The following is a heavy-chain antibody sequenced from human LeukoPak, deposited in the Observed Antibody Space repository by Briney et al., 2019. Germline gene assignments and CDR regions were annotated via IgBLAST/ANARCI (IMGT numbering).Heavy chain of an antibody. CDR1: GYTFSSYA. Sequence: GASVKVSCKASGYTFSSYAMNWVRQAPGQGLEWMGWINTNTGNPTYAQGFTGRFVFSLDTSVSTAYLRISSLKAEDTAVYYCARGERSGWYFFDYWGQGTLVTVSS. D-gene: IGHD6-19*01. CDR3: ARGERSGWYFFDY. CDR2: INTNTGNP. J-gene: IGHJ4*02. V-gene: IGHV7-4-1*02.